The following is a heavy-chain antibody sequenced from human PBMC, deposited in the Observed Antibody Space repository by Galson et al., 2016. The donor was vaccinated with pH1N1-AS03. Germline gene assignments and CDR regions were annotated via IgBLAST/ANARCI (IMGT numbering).Heavy chain of an antibody. J-gene: IGHJ4*02. Sequence: SLRLSCAASGFTFSDFAMHWVRQAPGKGLDWVAVISYDGSNKYYEDSVKGRFTISRDSSKNTLYLQMNSLRVEDTAVYFCARGRGYGQYYLDYWGQGTLVTVSS. CDR2: ISYDGSNK. V-gene: IGHV3-30-3*01. D-gene: IGHD2/OR15-2a*01. CDR3: ARGRGYGQYYLDY. CDR1: GFTFSDFA.